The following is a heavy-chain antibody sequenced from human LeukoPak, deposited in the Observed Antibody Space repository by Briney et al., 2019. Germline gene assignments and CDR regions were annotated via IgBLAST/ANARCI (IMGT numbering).Heavy chain of an antibody. D-gene: IGHD4-17*01. CDR2: ISDSGGYT. CDR1: GFTFRSNG. Sequence: GGSLRLSCTASGFTFRSNGITWVRQAPEKGLEWVATISDSGGYTYYADSVKGRFTISRDNSKNTLYLQMNSLRAEDTAVYYCAKDRYGDTYWGQGTLVTVSS. V-gene: IGHV3-23*01. CDR3: AKDRYGDTY. J-gene: IGHJ4*02.